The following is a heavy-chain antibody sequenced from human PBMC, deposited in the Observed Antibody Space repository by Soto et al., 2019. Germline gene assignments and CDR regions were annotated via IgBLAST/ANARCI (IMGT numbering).Heavy chain of an antibody. CDR1: GGTFSSYA. D-gene: IGHD3-9*01. Sequence: QVQLVQSGAEVKKPGSSVKVSCKASGGTFSSYAISWLRQAPGQGLEWMGGIIPIFGTANYAQKFQGRVTITAHQSTSTAYMELSSLRSEDTAVYYCPTRLYYASLAGLDPWGQGTLVTVSS. V-gene: IGHV1-69*01. CDR3: PTRLYYASLAGLDP. J-gene: IGHJ5*02. CDR2: IIPIFGTA.